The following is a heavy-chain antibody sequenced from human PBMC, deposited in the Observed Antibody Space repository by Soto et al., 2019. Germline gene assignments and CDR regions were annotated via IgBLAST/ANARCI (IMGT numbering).Heavy chain of an antibody. J-gene: IGHJ4*02. CDR1: GGSFSGYY. Sequence: SETLSLTCAVYGGSFSGYYWSWIRQPPGKGLEWIGEINHSGSTNYNPSLKSRVTISVDTSKNQFSLKLSSVTAADTAVYYCASRLRWLQSRIDYWGQGTLVTVSS. V-gene: IGHV4-34*01. D-gene: IGHD5-12*01. CDR2: INHSGST. CDR3: ASRLRWLQSRIDY.